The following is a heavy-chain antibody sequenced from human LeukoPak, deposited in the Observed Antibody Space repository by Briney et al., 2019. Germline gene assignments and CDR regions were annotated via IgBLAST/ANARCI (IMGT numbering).Heavy chain of an antibody. CDR2: ISSSSSTI. D-gene: IGHD6-6*01. Sequence: GGSLRLSCAASGFTFSSYSMNWVRQAPGKGLEWVSYISSSSSTIYYADSVKGRFTISRDNAKNTLYLQMNSLRAEDTAVYYFAKGSIAARGAFDIWGQGTMVTVSS. V-gene: IGHV3-48*01. CDR1: GFTFSSYS. CDR3: AKGSIAARGAFDI. J-gene: IGHJ3*02.